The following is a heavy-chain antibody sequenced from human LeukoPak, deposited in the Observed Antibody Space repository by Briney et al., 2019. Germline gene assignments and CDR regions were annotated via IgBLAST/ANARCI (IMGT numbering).Heavy chain of an antibody. V-gene: IGHV3-23*01. CDR2: IFGSGGSA. CDR1: GFTFSSYG. CDR3: AKGIYSSGWSYFDY. D-gene: IGHD6-19*01. Sequence: GGSLRLSCAASGFTFSSYGMHWVRQAPGKGLEWISGIFGSGGSAHYADSVKGRFTISRDNSKNTVYLQLDSLRVEDTALYYCAKGIYSSGWSYFDYWGHGTLLTVSS. J-gene: IGHJ4*01.